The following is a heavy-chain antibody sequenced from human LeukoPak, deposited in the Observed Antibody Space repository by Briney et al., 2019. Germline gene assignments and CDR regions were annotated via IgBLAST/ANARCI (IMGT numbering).Heavy chain of an antibody. V-gene: IGHV3-53*01. CDR2: IYSGVGT. CDR3: VRAENGMDV. CDR1: GFIVSSRY. Sequence: GGSLRLSCAASGFIVSSRYMSWVRQAPGKGLEWVSAIYSGVGTNYADSVKGRFTISRDNSRNTLYLQMYSLRAEDTAVYYCVRAENGMDVWGRGTAVTVS. J-gene: IGHJ6*02.